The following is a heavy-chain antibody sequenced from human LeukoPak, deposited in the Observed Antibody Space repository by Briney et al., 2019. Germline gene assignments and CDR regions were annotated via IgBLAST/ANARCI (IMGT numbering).Heavy chain of an antibody. V-gene: IGHV4-59*08. CDR1: GGSISSYY. D-gene: IGHD4-11*01. J-gene: IGHJ4*02. CDR2: IYYSGST. Sequence: SETLSLTCTVSGGSISSYYWSWIRQPPGKGLEWIGYIYYSGSTNYNPSLKSRVTISVDTSKNQFSLKLSSVTAADTAVYYCARVVLTTVELRFDYWGQGSLVTVSS. CDR3: ARVVLTTVELRFDY.